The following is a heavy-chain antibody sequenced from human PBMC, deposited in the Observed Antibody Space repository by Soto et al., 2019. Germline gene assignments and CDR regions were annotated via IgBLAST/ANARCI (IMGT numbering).Heavy chain of an antibody. J-gene: IGHJ4*02. D-gene: IGHD3-16*02. CDR1: GFTFSSYA. CDR2: ISGSGGST. V-gene: IGHV3-23*01. Sequence: GGSLRLSCAASGFTFSSYAMSWVRQAPGKGLEWVSAISGSGGSTYYADSVKGRFTISRDNSKNTLYLQMNSLRAEDTAVYYCARAFLVGELSLSATTAFDYWGQGTLVTVSS. CDR3: ARAFLVGELSLSATTAFDY.